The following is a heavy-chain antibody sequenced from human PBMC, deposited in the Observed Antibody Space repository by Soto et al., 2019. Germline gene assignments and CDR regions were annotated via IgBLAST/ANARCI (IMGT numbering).Heavy chain of an antibody. CDR2: ISDSGGST. Sequence: EVQLLESGGGLVQPGGSLRLCCAAYGFTFSSYAMSWVRQAPGKGLEWVSGISDSGGSTYYADSVKGRFTISRDNSKNTLYLQMNSLRAEDTAVYYCANGCGVTCHSRIHYWVQGTLVTVSS. CDR1: GFTFSSYA. V-gene: IGHV3-23*01. CDR3: ANGCGVTCHSRIHY. D-gene: IGHD2-15*01. J-gene: IGHJ4*02.